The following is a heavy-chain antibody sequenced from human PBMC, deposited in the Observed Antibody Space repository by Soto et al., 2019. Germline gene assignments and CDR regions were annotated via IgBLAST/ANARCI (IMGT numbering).Heavy chain of an antibody. CDR2: MNPGSGNT. CDR1: GYTFINFD. V-gene: IGHV1-8*02. CDR3: ARMASAGTLNWFDP. D-gene: IGHD6-13*01. J-gene: IGHJ5*02. Sequence: QVQLVQSGAEVKEPGASVRVSCKASGYTFINFDISWVRQAAGQGLEWLGWMNPGSGNTGYASKFQGRVAMTRDASTGTSHLELRSLTSDDTAVYYCARMASAGTLNWFDPCGQGTLVTVSS.